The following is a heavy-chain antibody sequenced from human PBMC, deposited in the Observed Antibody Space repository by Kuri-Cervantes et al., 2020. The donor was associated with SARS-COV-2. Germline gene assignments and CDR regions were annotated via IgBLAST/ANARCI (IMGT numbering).Heavy chain of an antibody. J-gene: IGHJ6*02. CDR1: GESVSSNSAA. D-gene: IGHD3-3*01. CDR3: ARDRSIFGVVTPRMDYFHGMDV. V-gene: IGHV6-1*01. CDR2: TYYRSKWYN. Sequence: SDTLSPTCAISGESVSSNSAAWNWIRQSPSRGLEWLGRTYYRSKWYNDYAVSVKSRITINPDTSKNQLSLQLNSVTPEDTAVYNCARDRSIFGVVTPRMDYFHGMDVWGQGTTVTVSS.